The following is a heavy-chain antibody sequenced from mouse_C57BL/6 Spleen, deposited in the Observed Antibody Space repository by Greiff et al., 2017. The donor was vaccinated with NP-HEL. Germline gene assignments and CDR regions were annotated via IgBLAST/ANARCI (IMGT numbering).Heavy chain of an antibody. Sequence: EVQLQQSGAELVKPGASVKLSCTASGFNIKDYYMHWVKQRTEQGLEWIGRIDPEDGETKYAQKFQGKATITADTSSNTAYLQLSSLTSEDTAVYYCSRGDDYGYAMDYWGQGTSVTVSS. CDR3: SRGDDYGYAMDY. CDR1: GFNIKDYY. J-gene: IGHJ4*01. CDR2: IDPEDGET. D-gene: IGHD2-4*01. V-gene: IGHV14-2*01.